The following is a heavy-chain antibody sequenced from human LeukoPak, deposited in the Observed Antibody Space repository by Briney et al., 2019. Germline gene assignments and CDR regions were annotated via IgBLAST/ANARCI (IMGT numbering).Heavy chain of an antibody. J-gene: IGHJ6*03. D-gene: IGHD4-23*01. CDR1: GGPVSRGVFY. Sequence: PSETLSLTCTVSGGPVSRGVFYWSWIRQPAGKGLEWIGRIYTSGSTNYNPSLKSRVTMSVDTSKNQFSLKLSSVTAADTAVYYCARGVRLRATAVPLYYYYYMDVWGKGTTVTVSS. CDR2: IYTSGST. CDR3: ARGVRLRATAVPLYYYYYMDV. V-gene: IGHV4-61*02.